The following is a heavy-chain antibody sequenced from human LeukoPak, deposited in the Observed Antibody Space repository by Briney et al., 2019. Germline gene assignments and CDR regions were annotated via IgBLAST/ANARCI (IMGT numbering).Heavy chain of an antibody. CDR2: IYSGGST. Sequence: GGSLRLSCAASGFTVSSNYMSWVRQAPGKGLEWVSVIYSGGSTYYADSVKGRFTISRDNSKNTLYLQMNSLRAEDTAVYYCARDVYYYGSGSYDSLYYYYYMDVWGKGTTVTISS. CDR3: ARDVYYYGSGSYDSLYYYYYMDV. V-gene: IGHV3-66*01. CDR1: GFTVSSNY. D-gene: IGHD3-10*01. J-gene: IGHJ6*03.